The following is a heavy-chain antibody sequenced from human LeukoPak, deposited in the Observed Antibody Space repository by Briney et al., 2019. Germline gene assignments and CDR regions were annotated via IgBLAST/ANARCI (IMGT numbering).Heavy chain of an antibody. CDR2: ISSSGSTI. CDR1: GFTFSDYY. V-gene: IGHV3-11*04. CDR3: ARGLDTAMVYASLAIDY. D-gene: IGHD5-18*01. Sequence: GGSLRLSCAASGFTFSDYYMSWIRQAPGKGLEWVSYISSSGSTIYYADSVKGRFTISRDNAKNSLYLQMNSLRAEDTAVYYCARGLDTAMVYASLAIDYWGQGTLVTVSS. J-gene: IGHJ4*02.